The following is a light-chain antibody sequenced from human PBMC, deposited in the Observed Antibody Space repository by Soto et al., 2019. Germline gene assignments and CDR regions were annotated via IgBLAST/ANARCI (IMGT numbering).Light chain of an antibody. CDR2: GNT. CDR1: NSNIGARYD. Sequence: QSVLTQPPSVSGAPGQRVTISCTGSNSNIGARYDVHWYQQFPGTAPKLLIYGNTNRPSGIPDRFSGSRSGTSASLAITGLQAEDEAHYYCQSYDGLRGSRVFGGGTKLTVL. V-gene: IGLV1-40*01. J-gene: IGLJ3*02. CDR3: QSYDGLRGSRV.